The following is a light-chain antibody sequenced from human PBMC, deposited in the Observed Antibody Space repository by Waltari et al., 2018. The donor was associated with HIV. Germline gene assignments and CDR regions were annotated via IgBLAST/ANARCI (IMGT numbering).Light chain of an antibody. CDR2: AAS. CDR1: QSISSY. Sequence: DIQMTQSPSSLSAFVGDRVTITCRARQSISSYLNWYQQKPGKAPKLLIYAASTLQSGVPSRFSGSGSVTDFTLTIISLQPEDFATYFCQQSYRTPYTFGQGTELEIK. CDR3: QQSYRTPYT. J-gene: IGKJ2*01. V-gene: IGKV1-39*01.